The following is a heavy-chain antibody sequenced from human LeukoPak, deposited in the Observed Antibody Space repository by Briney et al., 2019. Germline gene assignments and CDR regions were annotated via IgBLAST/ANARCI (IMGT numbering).Heavy chain of an antibody. CDR2: INWNGGST. J-gene: IGHJ6*03. V-gene: IGHV3-20*04. CDR3: ARDRYYGSGSHPNRIYGLLSRPKNYYYYYMDV. CDR1: GFTFDDYG. D-gene: IGHD3-10*01. Sequence: GGSLRLSCAASGFTFDDYGMSWVRQAPGKGLEWVSGINWNGGSTGYADSVKGRFTISRDNAKNSLYLQMNSLRAEDTALYYCARDRYYGSGSHPNRIYGLLSRPKNYYYYYMDVWGKGTTVTVSS.